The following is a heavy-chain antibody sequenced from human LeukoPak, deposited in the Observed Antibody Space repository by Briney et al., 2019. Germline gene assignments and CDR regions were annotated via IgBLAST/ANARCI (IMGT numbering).Heavy chain of an antibody. Sequence: GASVKVSCKASGYTFTGYYMHWVRQAPGQGLEWMGWINPNSGGTNYAQKFQGRVTMTRDTSISTAYMELSGLRSDDTAVYYCARGYCSSTSCSYFDSWGQGTLVTVSS. CDR1: GYTFTGYY. CDR3: ARGYCSSTSCSYFDS. D-gene: IGHD2-2*01. J-gene: IGHJ4*02. CDR2: INPNSGGT. V-gene: IGHV1-2*02.